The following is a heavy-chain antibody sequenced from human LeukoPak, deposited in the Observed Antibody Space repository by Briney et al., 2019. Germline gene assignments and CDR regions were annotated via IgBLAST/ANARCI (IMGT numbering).Heavy chain of an antibody. D-gene: IGHD4-17*01. Sequence: SETLSLTCTVSGGSISSGGYYWSWIRQYPGKGLEWIGDIYYSGSTYYNSSLKSRVTISVDTSKNQFSLKPSSVTAADTAVYYCARAGATTVMYYFDYWGQGTLVTVSS. V-gene: IGHV4-31*03. J-gene: IGHJ4*02. CDR1: GGSISSGGYY. CDR3: ARAGATTVMYYFDY. CDR2: IYYSGST.